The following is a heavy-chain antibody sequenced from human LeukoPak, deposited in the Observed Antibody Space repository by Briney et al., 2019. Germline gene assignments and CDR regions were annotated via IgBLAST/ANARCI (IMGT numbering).Heavy chain of an antibody. CDR1: GGTFSSYA. D-gene: IGHD2-21*01. CDR3: ARDLKTSPCGGDCYPDAFDI. Sequence: SVKVSCKASGGTFSSYAISWVRQAPGQGLEWMGGIIPIFGTANYAQKFQGRVTITADESTGTAYMELSSLRSEDTAVYYCARDLKTSPCGGDCYPDAFDIWGQGTMVTVSS. V-gene: IGHV1-69*13. J-gene: IGHJ3*02. CDR2: IIPIFGTA.